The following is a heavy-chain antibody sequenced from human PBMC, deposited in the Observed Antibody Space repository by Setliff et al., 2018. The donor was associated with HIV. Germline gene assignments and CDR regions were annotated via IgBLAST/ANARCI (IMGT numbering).Heavy chain of an antibody. J-gene: IGHJ6*03. Sequence: GASVKVSCKASGFTFTSYGISWVRQAPGQGLEWMGWISVYNGNTNHAQKFQGRVTMTTDTSTSTAYMELRRLRSDDTAVYYCARGLGGGPEGADYMDVWGTGTTVTVSS. CDR1: GFTFTSYG. V-gene: IGHV1-18*01. D-gene: IGHD2-15*01. CDR3: ARGLGGGPEGADYMDV. CDR2: ISVYNGNT.